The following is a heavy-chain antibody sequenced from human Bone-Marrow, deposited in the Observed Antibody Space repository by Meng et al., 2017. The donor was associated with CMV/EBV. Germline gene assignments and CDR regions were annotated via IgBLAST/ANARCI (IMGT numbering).Heavy chain of an antibody. D-gene: IGHD2-2*01. Sequence: SVKVSCKASGYTFTGYYMHWVRQAPGQGLEWMGGIIPILGIANYAQKFQGRVTITADKSTSTAYMELSSLRSEDTAVYYCGRGGYCSSTSCLYYYYYGMDVWGQGTTVTVSS. V-gene: IGHV1-69*10. CDR1: GYTFTGYY. CDR3: GRGGYCSSTSCLYYYYYGMDV. CDR2: IIPILGIA. J-gene: IGHJ6*02.